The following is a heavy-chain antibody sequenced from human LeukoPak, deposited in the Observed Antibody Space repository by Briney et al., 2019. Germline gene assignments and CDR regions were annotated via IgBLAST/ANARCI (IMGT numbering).Heavy chain of an antibody. Sequence: SETVSLTCAVYGGSFSGYYWSWIRQPPGKGLEWIGEINHSGSTNYNPSLKSRVTISVDTSKNQFSLKLSSVTAADTAVYYCASAAEYSSSSAAFDIWGQGTMVTVSS. J-gene: IGHJ3*02. CDR2: INHSGST. D-gene: IGHD6-6*01. CDR3: ASAAEYSSSSAAFDI. CDR1: GGSFSGYY. V-gene: IGHV4-34*01.